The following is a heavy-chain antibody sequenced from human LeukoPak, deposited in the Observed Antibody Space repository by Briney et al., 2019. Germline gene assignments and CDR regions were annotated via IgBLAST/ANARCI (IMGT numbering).Heavy chain of an antibody. J-gene: IGHJ4*02. CDR1: GGSISSSSYY. V-gene: IGHV4-39*01. Sequence: SETLSLTCTVSGGSISSSSYYWGWIRQPPRKGLEWIGSIYYSGSTYYNPSLKSRVTISVDTSKNQFSLKLSSVAAADTAVYYCARLVRGVHIDYWGQGTLVTVSS. CDR2: IYYSGST. D-gene: IGHD3-10*01. CDR3: ARLVRGVHIDY.